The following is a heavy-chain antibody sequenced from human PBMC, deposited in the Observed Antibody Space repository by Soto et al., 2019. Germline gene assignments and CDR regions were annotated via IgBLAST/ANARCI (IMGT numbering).Heavy chain of an antibody. CDR2: ISGNGVST. CDR1: GFTFSSYT. Sequence: GGALRLSCAASGFTFSSYTVSWVREAPGEGLEWVSAISGNGVSTYYADSVRGRFTISRDNSKNTLYLQMNRLRADDTAVYYCAKDAITMVRGTNNWFDPWGQGTLVTVSS. D-gene: IGHD3-10*01. CDR3: AKDAITMVRGTNNWFDP. V-gene: IGHV3-23*01. J-gene: IGHJ5*02.